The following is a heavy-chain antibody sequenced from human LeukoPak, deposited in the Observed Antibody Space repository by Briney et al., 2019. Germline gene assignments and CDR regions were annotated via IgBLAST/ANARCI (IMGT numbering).Heavy chain of an antibody. D-gene: IGHD6-13*01. Sequence: TGGSLRLSCAASGFTFSTYGMTWVRQAPGRGLEWVAFIRYDGSNKYYADSVKGRFTISRDNSKNTLYLQMNSLRAEDTAVYYCAKDGFTDSSSWYPFYYYYYYMDVWGKGTTVTISS. CDR3: AKDGFTDSSSWYPFYYYYYYMDV. CDR1: GFTFSTYG. J-gene: IGHJ6*03. CDR2: IRYDGSNK. V-gene: IGHV3-30*02.